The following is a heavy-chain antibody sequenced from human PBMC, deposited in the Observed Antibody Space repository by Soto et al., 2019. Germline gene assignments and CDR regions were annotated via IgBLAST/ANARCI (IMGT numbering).Heavy chain of an antibody. V-gene: IGHV4-39*01. CDR1: GGSVSSSSYS. Sequence: ASETLSLTCTVSGGSVSSSSYSWGWIRQFPGKGLEWIGTIYSSENTYYNPSLLSRVTISVDTSKNEFSLRLGSVTAADTAVYYCARRVYGSGSYYKYHFDYWGQGSLVT. CDR3: ARRVYGSGSYYKYHFDY. D-gene: IGHD3-10*01. J-gene: IGHJ4*02. CDR2: IYSSENT.